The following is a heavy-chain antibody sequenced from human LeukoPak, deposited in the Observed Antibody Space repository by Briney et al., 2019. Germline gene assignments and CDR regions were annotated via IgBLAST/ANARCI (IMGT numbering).Heavy chain of an antibody. CDR1: GFDFGAYE. D-gene: IGHD3-22*01. Sequence: GGSLRLSCAASGFDFGAYEMYWVRQAPGKGLEWVAYFAGSDTTTYYADSVKGRFTISRDNARNSLYLQMNSLRAEDTALYYCTTLGYHLDSWGQGTLVTVSS. V-gene: IGHV3-48*03. J-gene: IGHJ4*02. CDR3: TTLGYHLDS. CDR2: FAGSDTTT.